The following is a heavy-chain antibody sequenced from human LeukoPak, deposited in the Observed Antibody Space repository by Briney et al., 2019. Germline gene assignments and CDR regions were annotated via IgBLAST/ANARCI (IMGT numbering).Heavy chain of an antibody. Sequence: GGSLRLSCAASGFTLTINYMGCVPEAPGKGLGWVSVIYSGGRTYYADSLKGRFTIYQHNSKNTVYLQMSSLRAEDTAVYYCASVSGSYDAFDMWGQGTMVTVSS. CDR1: GFTLTINY. V-gene: IGHV3-53*04. CDR2: IYSGGRT. D-gene: IGHD1-26*01. CDR3: ASVSGSYDAFDM. J-gene: IGHJ3*02.